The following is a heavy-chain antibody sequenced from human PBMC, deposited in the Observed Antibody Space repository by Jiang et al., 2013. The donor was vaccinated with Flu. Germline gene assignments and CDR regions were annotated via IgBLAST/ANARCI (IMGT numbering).Heavy chain of an antibody. Sequence: SLRISCKSSGYRLTDYWIGWVRQMPGKGLEWMGIIYPGDSDTIYSPSFQGQVTISVDKSIRTAYLQWSSLKASDTAMYYCAKIERLEYFDFWGQGILVTVSS. CDR3: AKIERLEYFDF. J-gene: IGHJ4*02. V-gene: IGHV5-51*01. D-gene: IGHD1-1*01. CDR2: IYPGDSDT. CDR1: GYRLTDYW.